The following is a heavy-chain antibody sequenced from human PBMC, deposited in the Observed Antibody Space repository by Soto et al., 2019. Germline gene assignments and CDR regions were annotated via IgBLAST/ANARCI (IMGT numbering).Heavy chain of an antibody. J-gene: IGHJ5*02. D-gene: IGHD6-13*01. Sequence: SETLSLTCTVSGGSISYYYWSWIRQPPGTGLEWIGYIYYSGNTNYNPSLKSRVTISIDTSKNQFSLKLSSVTAADTAMYYCARGRAAAGTRWFDPWGQGTLVTVS. CDR3: ARGRAAAGTRWFDP. CDR2: IYYSGNT. CDR1: GGSISYYY. V-gene: IGHV4-59*01.